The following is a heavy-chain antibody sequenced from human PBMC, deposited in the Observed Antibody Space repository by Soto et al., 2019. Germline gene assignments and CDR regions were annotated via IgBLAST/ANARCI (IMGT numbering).Heavy chain of an antibody. CDR2: IDPSDSYT. Sequence: GESLKISCKGSGYSFTSYWISWVRQMPGKGLEWMGRIDPSDSYTNYSPSFQGHVTISADKSISTAYLQWSSLKASDTAMYYCASTVVTATNGYYYYSGMDVWGQGTTVTVSS. CDR1: GYSFTSYW. D-gene: IGHD2-21*02. V-gene: IGHV5-10-1*01. J-gene: IGHJ6*02. CDR3: ASTVVTATNGYYYYSGMDV.